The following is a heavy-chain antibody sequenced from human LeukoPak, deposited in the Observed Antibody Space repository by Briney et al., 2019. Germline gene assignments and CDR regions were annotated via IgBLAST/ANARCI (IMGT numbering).Heavy chain of an antibody. Sequence: SETLSLTCTVSGVSISSSSYYWDWIRQPPGKGLEWIGSISYSGSTYYNPSLKSRVTISVDTSKNQFSLKLSSVTAADTAVYYCAYEYSSSSAWFDPWGQGTLVTVSS. V-gene: IGHV4-39*07. CDR2: ISYSGST. J-gene: IGHJ5*02. D-gene: IGHD6-6*01. CDR3: AYEYSSSSAWFDP. CDR1: GVSISSSSYY.